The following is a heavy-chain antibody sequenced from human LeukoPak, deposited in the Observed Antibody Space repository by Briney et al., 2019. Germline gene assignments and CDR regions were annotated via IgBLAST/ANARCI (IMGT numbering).Heavy chain of an antibody. CDR2: INHEGGGI. Sequence: GGSLRLSCAVSGFTFSNYWMSWVRQAPAKGLEWVAHINHEGGGIQYVDSVKGRFTISRDNAKGSVYLQMNSLRAEDTAIYHCATYINWVAGDVWGQGTTVIVSS. D-gene: IGHD1-1*01. CDR1: GFTFSNYW. V-gene: IGHV3-7*01. J-gene: IGHJ6*02. CDR3: ATYINWVAGDV.